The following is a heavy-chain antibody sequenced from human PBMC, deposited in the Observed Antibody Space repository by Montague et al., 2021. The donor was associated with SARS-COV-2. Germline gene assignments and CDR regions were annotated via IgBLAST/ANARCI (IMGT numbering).Heavy chain of an antibody. J-gene: IGHJ6*02. CDR1: GGSFSGYY. Sequence: SETLSLTCAVYGGSFSGYYWSWICQPPGKGLEWIWEINHSGSTNYNSSLKSRVTISVDTSKNQFSLKLSSVTAADTAVYYCARVRYYGSGTSLGMDVWGQGTTVTVSS. CDR2: INHSGST. V-gene: IGHV4-34*01. CDR3: ARVRYYGSGTSLGMDV. D-gene: IGHD3-10*01.